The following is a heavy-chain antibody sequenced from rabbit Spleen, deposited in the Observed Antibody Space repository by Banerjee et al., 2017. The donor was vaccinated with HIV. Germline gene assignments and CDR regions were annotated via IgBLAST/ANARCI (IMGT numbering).Heavy chain of an antibody. J-gene: IGHJ4*01. CDR2: IGAGSGTT. Sequence: QSLEESGGDLVKPGASLTLTCTASGFSFSSGYYMSWVRQAPGKGLEWIGCIGAGSGTTYYASWAKGRFTCSKTSSTTVTLQMTSLTAADTATYFCARDLSNVIGWNFGLWGPGTLVTVS. CDR1: GFSFSSGYY. CDR3: ARDLSNVIGWNFGL. V-gene: IGHV1S40*01. D-gene: IGHD1-1*01.